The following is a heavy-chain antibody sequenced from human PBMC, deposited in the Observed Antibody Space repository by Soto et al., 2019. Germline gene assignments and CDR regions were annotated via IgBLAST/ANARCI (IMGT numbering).Heavy chain of an antibody. CDR1: GASIRSYH. CDR2: MQHTGNT. D-gene: IGHD3-16*01. Sequence: QVQLQESGPGLVKPSETLSLTCAVSGASIRSYHWSWIRQPAGKGLEWFGRMQHTGNTNYNPSLKSRVTMSVDTSKNQISLKMTSVTAADTAVYFCAKDVSSRRWFDPWGQGILVIVSS. J-gene: IGHJ5*02. CDR3: AKDVSSRRWFDP. V-gene: IGHV4-4*07.